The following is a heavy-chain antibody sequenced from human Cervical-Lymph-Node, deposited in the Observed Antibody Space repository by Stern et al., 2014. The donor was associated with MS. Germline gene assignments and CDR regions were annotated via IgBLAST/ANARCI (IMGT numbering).Heavy chain of an antibody. CDR1: GYIFNNYA. V-gene: IGHV1-3*01. D-gene: IGHD2-2*03. CDR2: INAGNGDT. Sequence: QDQLVQSGAEVKKPGASVKVSCKTSGYIFNNYAMHWVRQAPGQRLEWMGWINAGNGDTKYSQKFQGRVTITRDTSASATYMELSSLRSEDTAVYYCARVAIVLVPSAPLDYWGQGALVTVSS. CDR3: ARVAIVLVPSAPLDY. J-gene: IGHJ4*02.